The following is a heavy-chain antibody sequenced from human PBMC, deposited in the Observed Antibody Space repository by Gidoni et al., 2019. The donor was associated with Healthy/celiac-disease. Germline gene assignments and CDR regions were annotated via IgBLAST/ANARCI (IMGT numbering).Heavy chain of an antibody. CDR2: IKSKTDGGTA. D-gene: IGHD6-19*01. Sequence: EVQLVESGGVLVKPGGSLRLSCAASGFTFSNAWMSWVLQAPGKGLEWVGRIKSKTDGGTADYAAPVKGRFTISRDDSKNTLYLQMNSLKTEDTAVYYCTTVTAVAGRVDYWGQGTLVTVSS. CDR3: TTVTAVAGRVDY. V-gene: IGHV3-15*01. J-gene: IGHJ4*02. CDR1: GFTFSNAW.